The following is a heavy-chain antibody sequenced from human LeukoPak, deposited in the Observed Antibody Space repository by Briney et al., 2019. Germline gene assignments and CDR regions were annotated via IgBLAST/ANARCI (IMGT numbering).Heavy chain of an antibody. J-gene: IGHJ5*02. CDR2: INHSGST. Sequence: TSETLSLTCTVSGGSISSYYWSWIRQPPGKGLEWIGEINHSGSTNYNPSLKSRVTISVDTSKNQFSLKLSSVTAADTAVYYCARARQQLVPLWFDPWGQGTLVTVSS. CDR1: GGSISSYY. V-gene: IGHV4-34*01. CDR3: ARARQQLVPLWFDP. D-gene: IGHD6-13*01.